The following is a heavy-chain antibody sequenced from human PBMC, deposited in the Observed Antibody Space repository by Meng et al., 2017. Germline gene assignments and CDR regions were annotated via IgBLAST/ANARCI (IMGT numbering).Heavy chain of an antibody. CDR2: FYYSGST. CDR3: AREVDDSSGYYFDY. D-gene: IGHD3-22*01. V-gene: IGHV4-39*07. Sequence: GSLRLSCSVSGGSINTGSYFWGWLRQPPGKGLEWIGSFYYSGSTFYSPSLKSRVTISGDTSKNQFSLKVNSVTAADTAVYYCAREVDDSSGYYFDYWGQGTLVTVSS. J-gene: IGHJ4*02. CDR1: GGSINTGSYF.